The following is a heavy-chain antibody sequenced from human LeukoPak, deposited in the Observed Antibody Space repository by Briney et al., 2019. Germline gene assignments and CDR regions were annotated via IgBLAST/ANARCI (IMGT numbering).Heavy chain of an antibody. CDR2: ISSSSSTI. V-gene: IGHV3-48*01. D-gene: IGHD3-10*01. J-gene: IGHJ4*02. CDR3: ARDQSRLWFGELNNDY. Sequence: GGSLRLSCAASGFTFSSYSMNWVRQAPGKGLEWVSYISSSSSTIYYADSVKGRFTISRDNAKNSLYLQMNSLRAEDKAVYYCARDQSRLWFGELNNDYWGQGTLVTVSS. CDR1: GFTFSSYS.